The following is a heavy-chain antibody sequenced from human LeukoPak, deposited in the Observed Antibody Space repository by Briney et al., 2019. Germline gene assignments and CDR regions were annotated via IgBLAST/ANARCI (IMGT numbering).Heavy chain of an antibody. V-gene: IGHV3-23*01. Sequence: GGSLRLSCAASGFTFSSYTMNWVRQAPGKGLEWVSAISGSGGSTYYADSVKGRFTISRDNSKNTLYLQMNSLRAEDTAVYYCAKDQLYVFYYYYGMDVWGQGTTVTVSS. CDR3: AKDQLYVFYYYYGMDV. D-gene: IGHD2-2*01. CDR1: GFTFSSYT. CDR2: ISGSGGST. J-gene: IGHJ6*02.